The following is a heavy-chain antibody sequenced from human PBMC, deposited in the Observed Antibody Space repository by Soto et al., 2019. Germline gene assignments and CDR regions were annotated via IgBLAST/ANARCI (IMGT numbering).Heavy chain of an antibody. V-gene: IGHV1-69*02. Sequence: GASVKVSCKSSGGTFSSYTISWVRQAPGQGLEWMGRIIPILGIANYAQKFQGRVTITADKSTSTAYMELSSLRSEDTAVYYCARGRYRDGHRAAFDIWGQGTMVTVSS. J-gene: IGHJ3*02. CDR2: IIPILGIA. CDR1: GGTFSSYT. D-gene: IGHD1-26*01. CDR3: ARGRYRDGHRAAFDI.